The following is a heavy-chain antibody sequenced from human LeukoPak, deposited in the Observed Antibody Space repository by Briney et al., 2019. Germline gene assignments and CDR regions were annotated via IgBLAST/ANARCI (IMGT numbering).Heavy chain of an antibody. CDR3: ARAVPVYRKAAAGPNPLFDI. D-gene: IGHD6-13*01. CDR1: GYTFTSYG. V-gene: IGHV1-18*01. Sequence: ASVKVSCKASGYTFTSYGISWVRQAPGQGLELMGWISANNGNTNYAQTLQGRVTMTTDTSTSKPYLELRSLRSDDTAVDDCARAVPVYRKAAAGPNPLFDIWGQGTPVTVSS. J-gene: IGHJ4*02. CDR2: ISANNGNT.